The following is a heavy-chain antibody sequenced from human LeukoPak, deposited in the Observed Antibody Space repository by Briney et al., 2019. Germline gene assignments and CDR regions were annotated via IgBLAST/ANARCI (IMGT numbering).Heavy chain of an antibody. CDR3: ARDNSGWYFDY. CDR1: GFTFSSYE. D-gene: IGHD6-19*01. J-gene: IGHJ4*02. V-gene: IGHV3-48*03. CDR2: ISSSGSTI. Sequence: PGGSLRLSCAASGFTFSSYEMNWVRQASGKGLEWVSYISSSGSTIYYADSVKGRFTISRDNAKNSLYLQMNSLRAEDTAVYYCARDNSGWYFDYWGQGTLVTVSS.